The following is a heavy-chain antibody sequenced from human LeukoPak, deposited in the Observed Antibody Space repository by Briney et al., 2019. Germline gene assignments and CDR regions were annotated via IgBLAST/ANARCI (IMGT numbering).Heavy chain of an antibody. CDR2: IYSGGST. J-gene: IGHJ3*02. CDR1: GFTVSSNY. CDR3: ASPYGDYLGDAFDI. Sequence: GGSLRLSCAASGFTVSSNYMSWVRQAPGKGLEWVSVIYSGGSTYYADSVKGRFTISRDNFKNTLYLQMNSLRAEDTAVYYCASPYGDYLGDAFDIWGQGTMVTVSS. D-gene: IGHD4-17*01. V-gene: IGHV3-66*01.